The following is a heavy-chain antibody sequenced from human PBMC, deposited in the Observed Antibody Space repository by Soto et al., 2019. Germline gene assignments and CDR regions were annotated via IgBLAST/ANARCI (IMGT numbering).Heavy chain of an antibody. CDR3: ARGPRYCSTTSCFSGVTWFDP. D-gene: IGHD2-2*01. Sequence: PRASVKVSCKASGYTFTSYGISWVRQAPGQGLEWMGWISSYNGNTNYAQKVQGRVTMTTDTSTSTTYMELRSLRSDDTAVYYCARGPRYCSTTSCFSGVTWFDPWGQGTLVTVSS. CDR1: GYTFTSYG. J-gene: IGHJ5*02. V-gene: IGHV1-18*04. CDR2: ISSYNGNT.